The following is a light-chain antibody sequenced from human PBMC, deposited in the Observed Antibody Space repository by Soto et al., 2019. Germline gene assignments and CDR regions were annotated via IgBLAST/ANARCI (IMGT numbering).Light chain of an antibody. J-gene: IGLJ2*01. CDR1: SSDIGDYNS. V-gene: IGLV2-14*03. CDR2: DVS. Sequence: QLVLTQPASVSGSPGQSITISCTGTSSDIGDYNSVSWYQHHPGKAPKLMIYDVSSRPSGVSNRFSGSKSGNTASLTISGLQAEDEADYYCSSYTSISTSVVFGGGTKLTVL. CDR3: SSYTSISTSVV.